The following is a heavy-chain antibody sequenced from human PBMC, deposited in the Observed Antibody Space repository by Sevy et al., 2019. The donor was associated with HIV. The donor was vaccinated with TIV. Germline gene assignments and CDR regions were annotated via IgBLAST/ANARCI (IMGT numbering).Heavy chain of an antibody. Sequence: LETLSLTCTVSGGSISSFYWNWIRQSPGKELEWIGYISYSGSTNYNPSLKSRVTISVDTSKNQFSLKLSSVTAADTAVYYCARGIFSYGYWREFDYWGQGNLVTVSS. V-gene: IGHV4-59*01. CDR1: GGSISSFY. CDR2: ISYSGST. CDR3: ARGIFSYGYWREFDY. J-gene: IGHJ4*02. D-gene: IGHD5-18*01.